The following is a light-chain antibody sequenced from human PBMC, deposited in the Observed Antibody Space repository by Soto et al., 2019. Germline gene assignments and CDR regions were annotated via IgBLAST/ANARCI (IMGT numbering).Light chain of an antibody. CDR2: EVS. V-gene: IGLV2-23*02. CDR1: NSDVGSYNL. CDR3: CSYAGSSTFVYV. J-gene: IGLJ1*01. Sequence: SALTQPASVSGSPGHSITLSCPGTNSDVGSYNLVSWYQQHPGKAPKLMIYEVSKRPSGVSNRFSGSKSGNTASLTISGLQAEDEADYYCCSYAGSSTFVYVFGTGTKVTVL.